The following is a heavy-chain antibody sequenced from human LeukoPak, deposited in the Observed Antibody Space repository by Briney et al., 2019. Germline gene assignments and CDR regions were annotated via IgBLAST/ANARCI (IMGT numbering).Heavy chain of an antibody. CDR1: GYTLTELS. D-gene: IGHD2-2*01. CDR2: FDPEDGET. J-gene: IGHJ4*02. CDR3: ATDLTCSSTSCYVDY. Sequence: ASVKVSCKVSGYTLTELSMHWVRQAPGKGLEWMGSFDPEDGETIYAQKFQGRVTMTEDTSTDTAYMELSSLRSEDTAIYYCATDLTCSSTSCYVDYWGQGTLVTVSS. V-gene: IGHV1-24*01.